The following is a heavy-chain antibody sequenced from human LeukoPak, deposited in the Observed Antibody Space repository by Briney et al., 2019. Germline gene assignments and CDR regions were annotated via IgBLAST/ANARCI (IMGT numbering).Heavy chain of an antibody. J-gene: IGHJ4*02. Sequence: LSGGSLRLSCAASGFTFSSYAMHWVRQAPGKGLEWVAVISYDGSNKYYADSVKGRFTISRDNSKNTLYLQMNSLRAEDTAVYYCARGARLWSPYFDYWGQGTLVTVSS. CDR1: GFTFSSYA. V-gene: IGHV3-30-3*01. CDR3: ARGARLWSPYFDY. D-gene: IGHD5-18*01. CDR2: ISYDGSNK.